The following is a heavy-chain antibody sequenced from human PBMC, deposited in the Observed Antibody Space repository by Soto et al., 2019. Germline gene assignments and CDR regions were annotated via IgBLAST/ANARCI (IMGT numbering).Heavy chain of an antibody. CDR1: AGSMSSIIHY. Sequence: SENLCDPSTVSAGSMSSIIHYWVWIRQHPGKGLEWIGYIYYNGNTYYNPSLKSRVTISVDTSKNQFSLRLSSVTAADTAVYYCARLFFGGVIDLAPIIPYWAQGTLVTGSS. CDR3: ARLFFGGVIDLAPIIPY. J-gene: IGHJ4*02. D-gene: IGHD3-16*02. CDR2: IYYNGNT. V-gene: IGHV4-39*01.